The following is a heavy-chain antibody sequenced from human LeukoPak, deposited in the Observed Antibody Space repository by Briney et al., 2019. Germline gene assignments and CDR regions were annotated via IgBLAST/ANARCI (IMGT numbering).Heavy chain of an antibody. D-gene: IGHD2-15*01. J-gene: IGHJ4*02. CDR1: GGTFSGYY. Sequence: SETLSLTCAVYGGTFSGYYWSWIRQPPGKGLEWIGEINNSGSTNYNPSLKSRVTISVDTSKNQFSLKLSSVTAADTAVYYCARGGRSPDIVVVVAAMYYFDYWGQGTLVTVSS. CDR3: ARGGRSPDIVVVVAAMYYFDY. V-gene: IGHV4-34*01. CDR2: INNSGST.